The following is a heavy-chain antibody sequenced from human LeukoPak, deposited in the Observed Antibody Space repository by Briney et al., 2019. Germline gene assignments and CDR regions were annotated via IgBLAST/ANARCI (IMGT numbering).Heavy chain of an antibody. V-gene: IGHV1-18*01. Sequence: ASVKVSCKASGYTLSNFGISWVRQAPGQGLEWVGWISGYNGNTKYAQKLQGRVTVTTDTSTSTAYMELSSLRSEDTAVYYCARTQRRRYSYGYHYWGQGTLVTVSS. CDR3: ARTQRRRYSYGYHY. CDR1: GYTLSNFG. D-gene: IGHD5-18*01. J-gene: IGHJ4*02. CDR2: ISGYNGNT.